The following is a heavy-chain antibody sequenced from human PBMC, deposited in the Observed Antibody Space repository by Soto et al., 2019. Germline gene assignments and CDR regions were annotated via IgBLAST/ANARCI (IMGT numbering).Heavy chain of an antibody. Sequence: GGSLRLSCAASGFTFSSYGMHWVRQAPGKGLEWVAVIWYDGSNKYYADSVKGRFTISRDNSKNTLYLQMNSLRAEDTAVYYCSRDMGGNCNEAGPFDIRGQGTTVTVSS. CDR3: SRDMGGNCNEAGPFDI. V-gene: IGHV3-33*01. J-gene: IGHJ3*02. CDR2: IWYDGSNK. CDR1: GFTFSSYG. D-gene: IGHD2-21*01.